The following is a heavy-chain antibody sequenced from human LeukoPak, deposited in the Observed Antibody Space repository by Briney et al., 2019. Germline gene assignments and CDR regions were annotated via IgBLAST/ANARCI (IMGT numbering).Heavy chain of an antibody. D-gene: IGHD2-15*01. Sequence: GGPLRLSCAASGFTFSSYDMSWVRQAPGKGLEWVSAIGRSGGDTYYADSVKGRFTISRDNSKNTLNLQMTSLRAEDTATYYSAKDQYCGGGSCYGLDSWGQGTLVTVSS. V-gene: IGHV3-23*01. CDR3: AKDQYCGGGSCYGLDS. CDR1: GFTFSSYD. CDR2: IGRSGGDT. J-gene: IGHJ4*02.